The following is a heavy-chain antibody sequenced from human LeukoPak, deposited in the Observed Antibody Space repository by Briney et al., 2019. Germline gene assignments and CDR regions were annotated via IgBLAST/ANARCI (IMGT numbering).Heavy chain of an antibody. D-gene: IGHD6-13*01. CDR1: GGSIISSSYY. Sequence: PSETLSLTCTVSGGSIISSSYYWGWIRQPPGKGLELIGSIYYSGSTYYNPSLKSRVTISLDTSKNQFSLKLSSVTAADTAVYYCASPVFPGIAAADDYWGQGTLVTVS. J-gene: IGHJ4*02. CDR2: IYYSGST. CDR3: ASPVFPGIAAADDY. V-gene: IGHV4-39*01.